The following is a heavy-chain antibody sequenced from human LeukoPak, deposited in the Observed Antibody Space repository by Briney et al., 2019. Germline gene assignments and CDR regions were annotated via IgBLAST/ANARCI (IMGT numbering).Heavy chain of an antibody. CDR2: ISSSSSYI. J-gene: IGHJ4*02. CDR1: GFTFSSYS. D-gene: IGHD6-13*01. CDR3: ARDPAYSSSYSH. Sequence: GSLRLSCAASGFTFSSYSMNWVRQAPGKGLEWVSSISSSSSYIYYADSVKGRFTISRDNAKNSLYLQMNGLRAEDTAVYYCARDPAYSSSYSHWGQGTLVTVSS. V-gene: IGHV3-21*01.